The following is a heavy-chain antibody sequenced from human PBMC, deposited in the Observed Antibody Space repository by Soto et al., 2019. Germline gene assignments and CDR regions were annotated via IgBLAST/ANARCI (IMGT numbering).Heavy chain of an antibody. CDR2: IYYSGST. CDR3: ARAGRGVVVPAAAYYYYYGMDV. Sequence: SETLSLTCTVSGGSISSGDYYWSWIRQPPGKGLEWIGYIYYSGSTYYNPSLKSRVTISVDTSKNQFSLKLSSVTAADTAVYYCARAGRGVVVPAAAYYYYYGMDVWGQGTTVTVSS. V-gene: IGHV4-30-4*01. D-gene: IGHD2-2*01. J-gene: IGHJ6*02. CDR1: GGSISSGDYY.